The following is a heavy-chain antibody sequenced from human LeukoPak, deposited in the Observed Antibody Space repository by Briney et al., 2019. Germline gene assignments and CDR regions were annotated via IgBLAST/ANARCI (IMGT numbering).Heavy chain of an antibody. V-gene: IGHV3-30*18. CDR1: GFTFSSYG. Sequence: GGSLRLSCAASGFTFSSYGMHWVRQAPGKGLEWVAVISYDGSNKYYADSVKGRFTIYRDNSKNTLYLQMNSLRAEDTAVYYCAKDWAVYSSSWYFDYWGQGTLVTVSS. J-gene: IGHJ4*02. CDR3: AKDWAVYSSSWYFDY. D-gene: IGHD6-13*01. CDR2: ISYDGSNK.